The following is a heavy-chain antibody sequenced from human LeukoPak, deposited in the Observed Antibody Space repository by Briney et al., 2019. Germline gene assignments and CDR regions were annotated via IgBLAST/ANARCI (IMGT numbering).Heavy chain of an antibody. CDR1: GGTFSSYA. V-gene: IGHV1-69*05. CDR3: ARVGEEQWSAYYYYYMDL. Sequence: SVKVSCKASGGTFSSYAISWVRQAPGQGLEWMGRIIPIFGTANYAQKFQGRVTITTDESTSTAYMELSSLRSEDTAVYYCARVGEEQWSAYYYYYMDLWGKGTTVTVSS. D-gene: IGHD6-19*01. J-gene: IGHJ6*03. CDR2: IIPIFGTA.